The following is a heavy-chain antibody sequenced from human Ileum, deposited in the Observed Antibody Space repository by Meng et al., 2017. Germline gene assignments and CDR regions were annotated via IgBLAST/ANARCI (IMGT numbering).Heavy chain of an antibody. Sequence: GESLKISCAASGLTVSNYYMTWVRQAPGEGLEWVSAIYGDGSTFYADSVKGRFTISSDNSKNTLYLQMNSLRDEDTALYYCATGGHYYGTWGQGTMVTVSS. J-gene: IGHJ3*01. D-gene: IGHD3-10*01. CDR2: IYGDGST. CDR1: GLTVSNYY. CDR3: ATGGHYYGT. V-gene: IGHV3-66*02.